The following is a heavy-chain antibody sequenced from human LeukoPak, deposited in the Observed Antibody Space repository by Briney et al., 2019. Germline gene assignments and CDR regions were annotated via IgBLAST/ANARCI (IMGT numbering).Heavy chain of an antibody. Sequence: PGGSLRLSCAASGFTFSTYWMHWVRQAPGKGLVWVSRINGDGSSTSYADSVKGRFTISRDNAKNTLFLQMNSLRAEDTAVYYCAGPRGAYYSTSPIDYWGQGTLVTVSP. CDR3: AGPRGAYYSTSPIDY. J-gene: IGHJ4*02. CDR1: GFTFSTYW. CDR2: INGDGSST. D-gene: IGHD3-22*01. V-gene: IGHV3-74*01.